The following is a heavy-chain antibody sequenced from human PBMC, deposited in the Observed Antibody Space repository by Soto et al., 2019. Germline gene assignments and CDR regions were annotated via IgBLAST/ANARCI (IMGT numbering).Heavy chain of an antibody. D-gene: IGHD3-22*01. CDR2: ISGYNGNT. CDR3: ARAVVITTGGIYGKDV. CDR1: GYTFTSYG. V-gene: IGHV1-18*01. J-gene: IGHJ6*02. Sequence: ASVKVSCKASGYTFTSYGITWVRQAPGQGLEWVGWISGYNGNTHYAQRFQGRVTMTTDTSTSTAYMELRSLRSDDTAVYYCARAVVITTGGIYGKDVWGQGTTVTVSS.